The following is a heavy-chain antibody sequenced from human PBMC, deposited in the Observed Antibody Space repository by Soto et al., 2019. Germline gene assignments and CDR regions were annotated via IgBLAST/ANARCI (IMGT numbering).Heavy chain of an antibody. CDR2: IYYSGST. CDR1: GGSISSSSYY. D-gene: IGHD3-3*01. CDR3: ARWKIFPHYFDY. V-gene: IGHV4-39*01. Sequence: PSETLSLTCTVSGGSISSSSYYWGWIRQPPGEGLEWIGSIYYSGSTYYNPSLKSRVTISVDTSKNQFSLKLSSVTAADTAVYYCARWKIFPHYFDYWGQGTLVTVSS. J-gene: IGHJ4*02.